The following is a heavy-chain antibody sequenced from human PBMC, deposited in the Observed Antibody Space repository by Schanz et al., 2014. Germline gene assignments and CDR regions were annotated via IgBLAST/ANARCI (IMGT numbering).Heavy chain of an antibody. V-gene: IGHV1-18*01. J-gene: IGHJ4*02. CDR3: ARDQSPYTNSSDVTYFDY. CDR1: GYTFTAYG. Sequence: VQSVPSGTEAQKLGASVKVSCQTSGYTFTAYGINWVRQAPGQGLEWIGWISAQTEDTRYAQKMQGRVTMTRNTSMSTAYMEVSSLISEDTSVYYCARDQSPYTNSSDVTYFDYWGQGSLVTVSS. D-gene: IGHD6-6*01. CDR2: ISAQTEDT.